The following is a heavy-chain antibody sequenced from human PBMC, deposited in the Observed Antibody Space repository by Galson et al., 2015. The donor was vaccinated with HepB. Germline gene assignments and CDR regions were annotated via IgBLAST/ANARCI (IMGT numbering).Heavy chain of an antibody. J-gene: IGHJ6*02. D-gene: IGHD3-3*01. CDR3: ARATRYDFWSGYYKSPPYSYYGMVV. CDR1: GFTFSSYA. Sequence: SLRLSCAASGFTFSSYAMHWVRQAPGKGLEWVAVISYDGSNKYYADSVKGRFTISRDNSKNPLYLQMNSLRAEETAVYYCARATRYDFWSGYYKSPPYSYYGMVVWGQGTTVTVSS. V-gene: IGHV3-30-3*01. CDR2: ISYDGSNK.